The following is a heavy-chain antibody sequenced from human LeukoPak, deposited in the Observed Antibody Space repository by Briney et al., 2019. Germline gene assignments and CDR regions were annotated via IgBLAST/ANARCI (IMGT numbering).Heavy chain of an antibody. D-gene: IGHD3-22*01. J-gene: IGHJ3*02. Sequence: PGGSLRLFCAASGFMFSSYGMNWVRQAPGRGLEWVSYISSSSPTIYYADSVKGRFTISRDNAKNSLYLQMNSLRAEDTAVYYCAREGITMIVVAHGDAFDIWGQGTMVTVSS. V-gene: IGHV3-48*04. CDR1: GFMFSSYG. CDR2: ISSSSPTI. CDR3: AREGITMIVVAHGDAFDI.